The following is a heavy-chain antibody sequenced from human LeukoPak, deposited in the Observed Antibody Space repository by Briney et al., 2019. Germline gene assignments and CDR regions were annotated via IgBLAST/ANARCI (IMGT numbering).Heavy chain of an antibody. CDR1: GYTFISYG. CDR3: ARGPGTALTAYPGYFDY. CDR2: ISIYTGNT. J-gene: IGHJ4*02. V-gene: IGHV1-18*04. Sequence: ASVKVSCKASGYTFISYGISWMRQAPGQGLEWMGWISIYTGNTKYAQKFQGRATMSTDTSTSTAYLKVRSLSSDDTAVYYCARGPGTALTAYPGYFDYWGQGTLVTVSS. D-gene: IGHD2-21*02.